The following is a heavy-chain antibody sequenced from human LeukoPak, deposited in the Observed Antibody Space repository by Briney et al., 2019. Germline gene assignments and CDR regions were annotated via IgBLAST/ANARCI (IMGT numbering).Heavy chain of an antibody. V-gene: IGHV3-74*01. J-gene: IGHJ4*02. CDR3: VSFYETY. CDR2: IYGDGSFT. CDR1: GFTFSSYA. D-gene: IGHD2/OR15-2a*01. Sequence: GRSLRLSCAASGFTFSSYAMHWVRQAPGKGLVWVALIYGDGSFTRYAGSVKGRFTISRDNAKNTVYLQMNSLRAEDTAVYYCVSFYETYWGRGTLVTVSS.